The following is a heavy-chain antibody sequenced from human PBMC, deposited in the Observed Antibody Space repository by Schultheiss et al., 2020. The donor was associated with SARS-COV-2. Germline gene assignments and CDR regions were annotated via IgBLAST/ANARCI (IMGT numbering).Heavy chain of an antibody. CDR3: ARTRGVYTLGRWFDP. D-gene: IGHD5/OR15-5a*01. CDR2: IDWDDDK. J-gene: IGHJ5*02. Sequence: SGPTLVQPTETLTLTCTVSGFSLSNARMGVSWIRQPPGKALEWLALIDWDDDKYYSTSLKSRLTISKDTSKSQVVLTMTNMDPVDTATYYCARTRGVYTLGRWFDPWGQGTLVTVSS. CDR1: GFSLSNARMG. V-gene: IGHV2-26*01.